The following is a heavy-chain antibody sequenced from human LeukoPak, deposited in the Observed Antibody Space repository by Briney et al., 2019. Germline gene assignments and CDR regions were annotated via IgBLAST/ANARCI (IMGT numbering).Heavy chain of an antibody. CDR2: ISSSGSTI. D-gene: IGHD3-10*01. Sequence: GGSLRLSCAASGFTFSTYEMNWVRQAPGKGLEWVSYISSSGSTIYYADSVKGRFTISRDNAKNSLYLQMNSLRAEDTAVYYCARNSSYYGSGSFSDWGQGTLVTVSS. J-gene: IGHJ4*02. V-gene: IGHV3-48*03. CDR3: ARNSSYYGSGSFSD. CDR1: GFTFSTYE.